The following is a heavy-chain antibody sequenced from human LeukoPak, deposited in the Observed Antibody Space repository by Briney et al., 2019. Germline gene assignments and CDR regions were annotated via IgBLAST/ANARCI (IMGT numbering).Heavy chain of an antibody. J-gene: IGHJ4*02. CDR2: IWYDGSNK. CDR3: AAGDSGLSY. Sequence: GGSLRLSCAASGFTFSSYGMYWVRQAPGKGLECVAVIWYDGSNKYYAYSVKGRFTISRDNSKNTLYLQMNSLRAEDTAVYYCAAGDSGLSYWGQGTLVTVAS. V-gene: IGHV3-33*01. D-gene: IGHD5-12*01. CDR1: GFTFSSYG.